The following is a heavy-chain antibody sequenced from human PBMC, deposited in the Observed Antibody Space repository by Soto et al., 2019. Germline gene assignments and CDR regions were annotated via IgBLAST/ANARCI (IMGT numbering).Heavy chain of an antibody. CDR1: GYTFTSYD. D-gene: IGHD2-15*01. CDR2: MNPNSGNT. CDR3: ARGLLDFSGGSCYPHD. Sequence: ASVKVSCKASGYTFTSYDINWVRQATGQGLEWMGWMNPNSGNTGYAQKFQGRVTMTRNTSISTACMELSSLRSEDTAVYYCARGLLDFSGGSCYPHDWGQGTMVTVSS. V-gene: IGHV1-8*01. J-gene: IGHJ3*01.